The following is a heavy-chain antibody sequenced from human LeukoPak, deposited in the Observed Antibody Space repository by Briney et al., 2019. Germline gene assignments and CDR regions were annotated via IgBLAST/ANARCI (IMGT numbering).Heavy chain of an antibody. D-gene: IGHD1-1*01. CDR3: VRDSPHWTLDY. CDR2: LWSNGNTR. Sequence: PGGSLRLSCAASGLSINNYAMHWVRQAPGKGLEWVAILWSNGNTRFYADSVKGRFTISRDTSTNTLYLHMDSLRVEDTAVYHCVRDSPHWTLDYWGQGTLVTVSS. J-gene: IGHJ4*02. CDR1: GLSINNYA. V-gene: IGHV3-33*01.